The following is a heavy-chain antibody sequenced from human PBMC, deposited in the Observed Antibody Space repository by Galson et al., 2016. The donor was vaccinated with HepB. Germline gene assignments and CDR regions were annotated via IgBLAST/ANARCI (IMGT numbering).Heavy chain of an antibody. CDR1: GFTFNSYS. Sequence: SLRLSCAASGFTFNSYSMHWVRQAPGKGLEWVAVISYDETNKDYADSVKGRFTISRDNAKNSLYLQMNSLRAEDTAVYYCARDPDTASKVDVWGQGTTVTVSS. D-gene: IGHD5-18*01. CDR3: ARDPDTASKVDV. CDR2: ISYDETNK. V-gene: IGHV3-30*04. J-gene: IGHJ6*02.